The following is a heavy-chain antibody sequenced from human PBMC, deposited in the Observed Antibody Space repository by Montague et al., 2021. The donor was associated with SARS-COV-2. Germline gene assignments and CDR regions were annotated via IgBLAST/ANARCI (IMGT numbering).Heavy chain of an antibody. D-gene: IGHD6-19*01. Sequence: SETLSLTCTVSGDSISSYYWSWIRQPPGKGLEWIGYIYYSGSTXXXPSXXXRVTISADTSKNQFSLKLSSVTTADTAAYYCARGYRQWLVRPPHYYYFDYWGQGTLVTVSS. J-gene: IGHJ4*02. CDR3: ARGYRQWLVRPPHYYYFDY. CDR2: IYYSGST. V-gene: IGHV4-59*12. CDR1: GDSISSYY.